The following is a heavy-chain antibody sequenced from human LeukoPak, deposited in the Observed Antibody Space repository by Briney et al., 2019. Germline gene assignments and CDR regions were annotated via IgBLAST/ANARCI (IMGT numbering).Heavy chain of an antibody. J-gene: IGHJ6*04. CDR2: IKQDGSEQ. CDR1: GFTFSSYW. Sequence: GGSLRLSCAASGFTFSSYWMSWVRQAPGKGLEWVANIKQDGSEQYYVDSVKGRFTISRDNAKNSLYLQMNSLRAEDTAVYYCARDDRCSGGSCYLYYYGMDVWGKGTTVTVSS. CDR3: ARDDRCSGGSCYLYYYGMDV. V-gene: IGHV3-7*03. D-gene: IGHD2-15*01.